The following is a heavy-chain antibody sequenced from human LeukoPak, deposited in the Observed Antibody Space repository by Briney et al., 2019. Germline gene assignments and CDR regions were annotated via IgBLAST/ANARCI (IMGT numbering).Heavy chain of an antibody. J-gene: IGHJ5*01. D-gene: IGHD1-26*01. V-gene: IGHV3-7*01. CDR2: IKQDGGEI. CDR3: ARDKVVGPTNFDS. Sequence: GGSLRLSCAASGFTFSRYWMSWVRQAPGKGLEWVANIKQDGGEIYYVDSVKGRFTISRDNAKNSVYLHMNSLRAEDTAVYYCARDKVVGPTNFDSWGQGTLVTVSS. CDR1: GFTFSRYW.